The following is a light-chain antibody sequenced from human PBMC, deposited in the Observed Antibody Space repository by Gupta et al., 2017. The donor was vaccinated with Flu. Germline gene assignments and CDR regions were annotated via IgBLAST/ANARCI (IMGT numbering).Light chain of an antibody. CDR1: QSVLYSSNSKNY. V-gene: IGKV4-1*01. J-gene: IGKJ1*01. CDR3: QQYYSSPHT. CDR2: WAS. Sequence: DIVMTQSPDSLAVSLGERATINCKSSQSVLYSSNSKNYLAWYQQKPGQPPKLLVSWASTRESGVPDRFSGSGSGTDFALTISNLQAEDVAVYFCQQYYSSPHTFGQGTKVEIK.